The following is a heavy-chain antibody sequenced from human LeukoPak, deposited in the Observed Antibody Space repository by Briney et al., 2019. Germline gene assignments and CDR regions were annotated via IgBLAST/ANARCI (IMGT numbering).Heavy chain of an antibody. J-gene: IGHJ3*02. D-gene: IGHD3-22*01. CDR2: ISGSGGST. CDR1: GFTFSSYA. V-gene: IGHV3-23*01. CDR3: AKDLLYDSSGYLAFDI. Sequence: GGSLRLSCAASGFTFSSYAMSWVRQAPGKGLEWVSAISGSGGSTYYADSVKGRFTISRDNSKNTLYLQMNSLRAEDTAVYYCAKDLLYDSSGYLAFDIWGQGTMVTVSP.